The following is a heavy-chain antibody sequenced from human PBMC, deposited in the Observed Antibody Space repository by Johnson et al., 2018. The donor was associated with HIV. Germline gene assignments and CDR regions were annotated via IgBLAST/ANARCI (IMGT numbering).Heavy chain of an antibody. Sequence: QVQLVESGGGVVQPGRSVRLSCAASGFSLRTYAMHWVRQPPGKGLDWVAFIRFDGSDEYYSNSVKGRFTISRDNSKNTLYLQMNSLRPEDTAIYYCARDPEWSAFDIWGQGTMVTVSS. CDR1: GFSLRTYA. D-gene: IGHD3-3*01. CDR2: IRFDGSDE. V-gene: IGHV3-30*01. J-gene: IGHJ3*02. CDR3: ARDPEWSAFDI.